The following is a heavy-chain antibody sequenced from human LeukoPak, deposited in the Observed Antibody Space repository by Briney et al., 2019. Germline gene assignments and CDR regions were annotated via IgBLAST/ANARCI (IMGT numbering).Heavy chain of an antibody. V-gene: IGHV3-23*01. CDR3: AKDPRGFSSSWYLNYYYGMDV. CDR2: ITSRGDRT. J-gene: IGHJ6*02. Sequence: GGSLRLSCAASGFAFSNYAMTWVRQAPGKGLEWVSGITSRGDRTFYADSVKGRFTFSRDNSNNTLYLQMNSLRTEDTAVYYCAKDPRGFSSSWYLNYYYGMDVWGQGTTVTVSS. D-gene: IGHD6-13*01. CDR1: GFAFSNYA.